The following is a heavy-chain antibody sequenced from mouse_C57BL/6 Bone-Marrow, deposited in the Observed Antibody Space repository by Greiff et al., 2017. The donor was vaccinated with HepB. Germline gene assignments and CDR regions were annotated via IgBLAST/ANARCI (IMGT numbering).Heavy chain of an antibody. CDR1: GYAFTNYL. D-gene: IGHD1-1*01. J-gene: IGHJ3*01. CDR2: INPGSGGT. Sequence: QVQLKQSGAELVRPGTSVKVSCKASGYAFTNYLIEWVKQRPGQGLEWIGVINPGSGGTNYNEKFKGKATLTADKYSSTAYMQLSSLTSEDSAVYFCARDHYYGSSYWFAYWGQGTLVTVSA. CDR3: ARDHYYGSSYWFAY. V-gene: IGHV1-54*01.